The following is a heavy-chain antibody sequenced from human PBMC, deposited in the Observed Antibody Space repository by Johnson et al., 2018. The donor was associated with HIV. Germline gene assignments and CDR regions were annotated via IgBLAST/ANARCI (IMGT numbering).Heavy chain of an antibody. V-gene: IGHV3-23*04. CDR3: ARLPGYSSGWTLGAFDI. J-gene: IGHJ3*02. D-gene: IGHD6-19*01. CDR1: GFTFRDFA. Sequence: VQLVESGGGLVQPGGSLRLSCAASGFTFRDFAMSWVRQAPGKGLEWVSVISGRGGSTFYADSVRGRFTISRDTSKNTMYLQMNSLRAEDTAVYYCARLPGYSSGWTLGAFDIWGQGTMVTVSS. CDR2: ISGRGGST.